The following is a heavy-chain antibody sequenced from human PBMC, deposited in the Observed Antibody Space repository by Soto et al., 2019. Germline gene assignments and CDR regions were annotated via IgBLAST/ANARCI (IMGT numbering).Heavy chain of an antibody. CDR1: GFTFSSYE. CDR2: ISSSGSTI. Sequence: GSLRLSFAASGFTFSSYEMNWVRQAPVKGLEWVSYISSSGSTIYYADSVKGRFTISRDNAKNSLYLQMNSLRAEDTAVYYCARPNYDMLTCDLSFEYWGQGTLVTGSS. V-gene: IGHV3-48*03. J-gene: IGHJ4*02. CDR3: ARPNYDMLTCDLSFEY. D-gene: IGHD3-9*01.